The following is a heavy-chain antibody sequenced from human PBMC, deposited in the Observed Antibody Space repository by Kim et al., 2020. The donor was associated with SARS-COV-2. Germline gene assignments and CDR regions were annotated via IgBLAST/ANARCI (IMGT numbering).Heavy chain of an antibody. CDR2: ISSSSSYI. J-gene: IGHJ6*02. CDR1: GFTFSSYS. V-gene: IGHV3-21*01. D-gene: IGHD5-12*01. CDR3: ARDRVGPGYSGYDRFDYYYGMDV. Sequence: GGSLRLSCAASGFTFSSYSMNWVRQAPGKGLEWVSSISSSSSYIYYADSVKGRFTISRDNAKNSLYLQMNSLRAEDTAVYYCARDRVGPGYSGYDRFDYYYGMDVWGQGTTVTVSS.